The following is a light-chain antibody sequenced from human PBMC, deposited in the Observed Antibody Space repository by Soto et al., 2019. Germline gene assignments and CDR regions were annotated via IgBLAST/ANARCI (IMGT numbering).Light chain of an antibody. CDR2: AHS. CDR1: SSNIGAGSD. Sequence: QPVLTQPPSVSGAPGQGVTISCTGSSSNIGAGSDVHWYQQVPGRAPKLLIFAHSSRPSGVPDRFSGSTSGTSASLAITGLQAEDEADYYCQSYDSSVSGPLFGGGTKVTVL. J-gene: IGLJ2*01. V-gene: IGLV1-40*01. CDR3: QSYDSSVSGPL.